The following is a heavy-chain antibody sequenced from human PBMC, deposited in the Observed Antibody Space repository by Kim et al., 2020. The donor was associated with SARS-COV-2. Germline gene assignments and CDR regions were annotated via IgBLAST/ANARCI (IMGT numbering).Heavy chain of an antibody. D-gene: IGHD3-10*01. V-gene: IGHV3-74*01. J-gene: IGHJ3*02. Sequence: ADSVKDRFTISRDDAKNTLFVQMNSLRAEDTAVYYCARVFYNSGRTNAFDIWGQGTMVTVSS. CDR3: ARVFYNSGRTNAFDI.